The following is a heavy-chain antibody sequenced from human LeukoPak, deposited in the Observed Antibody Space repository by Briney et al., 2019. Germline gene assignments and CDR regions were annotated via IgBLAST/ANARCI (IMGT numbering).Heavy chain of an antibody. V-gene: IGHV4-39*07. CDR3: ARGHDSSGYYFVRGPYYFDY. Sequence: SETLSLTCTVSGGSISSSSYYWGWIRQPPGKGLEWIGSIYYSGSTYYNPSLKSRVTISVDTSKNQFSLKLSSVTAADTAVYYCARGHDSSGYYFVRGPYYFDYWGQGTLVTVSS. CDR1: GGSISSSSYY. D-gene: IGHD3-22*01. CDR2: IYYSGST. J-gene: IGHJ4*02.